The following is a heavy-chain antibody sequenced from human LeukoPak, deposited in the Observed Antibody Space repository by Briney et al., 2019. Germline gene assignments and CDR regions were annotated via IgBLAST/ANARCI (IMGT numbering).Heavy chain of an antibody. D-gene: IGHD3-22*01. J-gene: IGHJ6*02. CDR3: AREDSSGYAASSMDV. CDR2: IYSGGST. V-gene: IGHV3-66*01. Sequence: GGSLRLSCAASGFTFSSYAMSWVRQAPGKGLEWVSVIYSGGSTYYADSVKGRFTISRDNSKNTLYLQMNSLRAEDTAVYYCAREDSSGYAASSMDVWGQGTTVTVSS. CDR1: GFTFSSYA.